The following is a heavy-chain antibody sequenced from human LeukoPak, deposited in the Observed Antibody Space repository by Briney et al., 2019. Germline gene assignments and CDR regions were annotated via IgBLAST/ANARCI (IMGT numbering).Heavy chain of an antibody. V-gene: IGHV1-2*02. CDR3: ARDSGDIYYYYYMDV. J-gene: IGHJ6*03. Sequence: ASVKVSCKASGYTFTGYYMHWVRQAPGQGLEWMGWINPNSGGTNYAQKFQGRVTMTRDTSISTAYMELSRLRSDDTAVYYCARDSGDIYYYYYMDVWGKGTTVTVSS. CDR2: INPNSGGT. D-gene: IGHD4-17*01. CDR1: GYTFTGYY.